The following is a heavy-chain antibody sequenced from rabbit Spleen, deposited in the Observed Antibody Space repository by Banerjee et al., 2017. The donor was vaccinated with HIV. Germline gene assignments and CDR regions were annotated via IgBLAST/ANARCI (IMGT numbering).Heavy chain of an antibody. Sequence: QEQLVESGGGLVQPEGSLTLTCTASGFSFSSNYYMCWVRQAPGKGLEWIACIYVSIGSTYYASWAKGRFTISKTSSTTVTLQMTSLTAADTATYFCARDGTGSYVFTDLNLWGPGTLVTVS. D-gene: IGHD5-1*01. CDR1: GFSFSSNYY. V-gene: IGHV1S45*01. CDR2: IYVSIGST. J-gene: IGHJ4*01. CDR3: ARDGTGSYVFTDLNL.